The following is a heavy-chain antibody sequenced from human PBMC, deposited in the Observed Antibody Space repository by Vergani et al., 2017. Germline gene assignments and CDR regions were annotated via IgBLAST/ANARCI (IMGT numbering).Heavy chain of an antibody. CDR2: ISSSSSYI. D-gene: IGHD3-9*01. Sequence: EVQLVESGGGLVKPGGCLRLSCAASGFTFSSYSMNWVRQAPGKGLEWVSSISSSSSYIYYADSVKGRFTISRDNAKNSLYLQMNSLRAEDTAVYYCARDGGDYYDILTGSYYYYGMDVWGQGTTVTVSS. J-gene: IGHJ6*02. V-gene: IGHV3-21*01. CDR1: GFTFSSYS. CDR3: ARDGGDYYDILTGSYYYYGMDV.